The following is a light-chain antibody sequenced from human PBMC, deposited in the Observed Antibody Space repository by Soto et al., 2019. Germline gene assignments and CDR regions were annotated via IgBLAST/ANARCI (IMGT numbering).Light chain of an antibody. V-gene: IGLV2-14*01. CDR2: EVS. CDR3: ISYTSDDVRYV. CDR1: NRDVGLYDF. Sequence: QSGLTQPASVSGTPVQPITISCTGSNRDVGLYDFVSWYQHHPGRAPNLIVSEVSHRPSGISTRFFASKSGNTASLTISGLQSADEADYYCISYTSDDVRYVFGTGTKVTVL. J-gene: IGLJ1*01.